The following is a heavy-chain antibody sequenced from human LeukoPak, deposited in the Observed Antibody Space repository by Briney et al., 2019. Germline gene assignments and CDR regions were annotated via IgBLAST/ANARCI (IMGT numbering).Heavy chain of an antibody. Sequence: GSLRLSCAVSGITLSNYGMSWVRQAPGKGLEWVAGLSDSGGSTSYADSVKGRFTVSRDNPKNTLYLQMNSLRAEDTAVYFCAKRGVVIRAVIIVGFHKEAYYFDYWGQGALVTVSS. D-gene: IGHD3-10*01. CDR2: LSDSGGST. CDR1: GITLSNYG. V-gene: IGHV3-23*01. J-gene: IGHJ4*02. CDR3: AKRGVVIRAVIIVGFHKEAYYFDY.